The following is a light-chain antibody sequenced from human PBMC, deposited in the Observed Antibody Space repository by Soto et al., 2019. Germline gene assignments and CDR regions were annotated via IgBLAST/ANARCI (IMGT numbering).Light chain of an antibody. V-gene: IGKV3-20*01. Sequence: IVLTQSPGTLSLSPGERATLSCRASESIVGNSLAWYQQKPGQAPRLLISGISNRATGIPDRFSGSGSGKDFTLTISRLEPEEFVVYYCQHYGSARSFGQGNKVEIK. CDR3: QHYGSARS. CDR2: GIS. J-gene: IGKJ1*01. CDR1: ESIVGNS.